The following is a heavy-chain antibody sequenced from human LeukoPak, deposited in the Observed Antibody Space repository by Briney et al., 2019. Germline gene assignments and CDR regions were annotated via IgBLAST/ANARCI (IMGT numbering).Heavy chain of an antibody. CDR3: ARESESSFQGLSGY. V-gene: IGHV1-46*02. CDR1: GYSFNTYY. J-gene: IGHJ4*02. Sequence: ASVKVSCKASGYSFNTYYMHWVRQAPGQGLEGMGILNPSSGRTSSAQKFQDRVTMTRDTSTSTVYMELSSLRSEDTAVYYCARESESSFQGLSGYWGQGTLVTVSS. CDR2: LNPSSGRT. D-gene: IGHD3-22*01.